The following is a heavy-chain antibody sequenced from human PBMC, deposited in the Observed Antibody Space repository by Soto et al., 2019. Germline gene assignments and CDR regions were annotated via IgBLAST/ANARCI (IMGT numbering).Heavy chain of an antibody. CDR2: ISGSGGST. V-gene: IGHV3-23*01. Sequence: GGSLRLSCAASGFTFSSYAMSWVRQAPGKGLEWVTAISGSGGSTYYADSVKGRFTISRDNSKNTLYLQMNSLRAEDTAVYYCLRPVVSAGIGYYCDVMDFWSQGSTVAGSS. CDR3: LRPVVSAGIGYYCDVMDF. J-gene: IGHJ6*02. CDR1: GFTFSSYA. D-gene: IGHD2-2*02.